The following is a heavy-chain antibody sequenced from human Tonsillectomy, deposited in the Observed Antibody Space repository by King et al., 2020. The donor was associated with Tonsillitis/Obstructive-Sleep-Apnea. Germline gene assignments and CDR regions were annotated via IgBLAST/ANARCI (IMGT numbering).Heavy chain of an antibody. CDR2: INPYSGVT. J-gene: IGHJ5*02. CDR3: ARLGGSSSLSRWFDP. Sequence: VQLVESGAEVEKPGASVKVSCKASGYTFIDYYMHWVRQAPGQGLEWMGWINPYSGVTNYAQKFQGRVTMTRDTSISTAYMELSSLRSDDTAVYYCARLGGSSSLSRWFDPWGQGTRVTVSS. CDR1: GYTFIDYY. D-gene: IGHD6-6*01. V-gene: IGHV1-2*02.